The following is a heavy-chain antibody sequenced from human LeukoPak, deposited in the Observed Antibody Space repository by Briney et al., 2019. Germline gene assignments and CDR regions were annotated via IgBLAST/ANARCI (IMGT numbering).Heavy chain of an antibody. J-gene: IGHJ3*02. CDR3: AKARRYSRYDAFDM. CDR1: GFTFSSYW. CDR2: IKQDGSEK. D-gene: IGHD6-13*01. V-gene: IGHV3-7*01. Sequence: GGSLRLSCAASGFTFSSYWMSWVRQAPGKELEWVANIKQDGSEKYYVDSVKGRFTISRDNSKNTLYLQMNSLRAEDTALYYCAKARRYSRYDAFDMWGQGTMVTVSS.